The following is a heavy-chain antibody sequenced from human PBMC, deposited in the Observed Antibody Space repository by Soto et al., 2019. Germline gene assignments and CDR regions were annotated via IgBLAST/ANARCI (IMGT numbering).Heavy chain of an antibody. J-gene: IGHJ4*02. CDR1: GFTFSTYS. V-gene: IGHV3-48*04. D-gene: IGHD6-13*01. Sequence: PGGSLRLSYTASGFTFSTYSTNWVRQARGRGPESGWDSSYTSTTIYYADYEKGRFTISRDNAKNSLYLQMNSLRAEDTAVYYCARDSRYSSSWYGYRIDYWGQGILVTVSS. CDR3: ARDSRYSSSWYGYRIDY. CDR2: SSYTSTTI.